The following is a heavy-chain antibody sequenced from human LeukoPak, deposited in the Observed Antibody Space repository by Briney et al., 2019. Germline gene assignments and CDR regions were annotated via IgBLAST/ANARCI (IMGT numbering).Heavy chain of an antibody. CDR1: GGSFSGYY. Sequence: KTSETLSLTCAVYGGSFSGYYWSWIRQPPGKGLEWIGEINHSGSTNYNPSLKSRVTISVDTSKNQCSLKLSSVTAADTAVYYSAITMVRGVINDDAFDIWGQGTMVTVSS. D-gene: IGHD3-10*01. V-gene: IGHV4-34*01. CDR3: AITMVRGVINDDAFDI. CDR2: INHSGST. J-gene: IGHJ3*02.